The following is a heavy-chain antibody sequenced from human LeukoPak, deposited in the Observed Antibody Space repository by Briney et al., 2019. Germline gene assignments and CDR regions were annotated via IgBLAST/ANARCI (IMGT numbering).Heavy chain of an antibody. Sequence: SETLSLTCTVSGVSISSSSYYWGWIRQPPGKGLEWIGSIYYSGSTYYNPSLKTRVTISVDTSKNQFSLKLSSVTAADTAVYYCARVHPSMIRGVIIRGHWYFDLWGRGTLVTVSS. CDR3: ARVHPSMIRGVIIRGHWYFDL. D-gene: IGHD3-10*01. CDR1: GVSISSSSYY. J-gene: IGHJ2*01. V-gene: IGHV4-39*07. CDR2: IYYSGST.